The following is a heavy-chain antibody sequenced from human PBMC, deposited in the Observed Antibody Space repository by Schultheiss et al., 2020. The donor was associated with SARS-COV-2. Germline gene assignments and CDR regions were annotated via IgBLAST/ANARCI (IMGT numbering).Heavy chain of an antibody. Sequence: ASVKVSCKASGYTFTSYYMHWVRQAPGQGLEWMGWISAYNGNTNYAQKLQGRVTMTTDTSTSTAYMELRSLRSDDTAVYYCAREGGDIVVVPAAMSYYYYYVMDVWGQGTTVTVSS. D-gene: IGHD2-2*01. CDR1: GYTFTSYY. CDR3: AREGGDIVVVPAAMSYYYYYVMDV. J-gene: IGHJ6*02. CDR2: ISAYNGNT. V-gene: IGHV1-18*04.